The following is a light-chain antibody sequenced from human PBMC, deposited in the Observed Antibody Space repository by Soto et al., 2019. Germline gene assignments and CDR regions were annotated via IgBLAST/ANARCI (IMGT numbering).Light chain of an antibody. CDR1: SSNIGNNY. CDR3: GTWDSSLSAVV. Sequence: QSVLTQPPSVSGAPGQKVTISCSERSSNIGNNYVSWYQQLPGTAPKLLIYDNNKRPSGIPDRFSGSKSGTSATLGITGLQTGDEADYYCGTWDSSLSAVVFGGGTKLTVL. J-gene: IGLJ2*01. CDR2: DNN. V-gene: IGLV1-51*01.